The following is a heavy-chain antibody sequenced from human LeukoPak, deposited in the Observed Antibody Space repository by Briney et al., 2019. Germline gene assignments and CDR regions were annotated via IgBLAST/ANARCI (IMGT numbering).Heavy chain of an antibody. CDR1: GFTFTIYW. CDR2: IKEDGSVI. J-gene: IGHJ4*02. V-gene: IGHV3-7*01. Sequence: GGSLRLSCVASGFTFTIYWMSWVRQAPGRGPEWLAIIKEDGSVIWDVESVRGRFTISRDNAKNSVYLEMNSLRAEDTAVYYCARGSGRQQLEQNYWGQGNLVTVSS. CDR3: ARGSGRQQLEQNY. D-gene: IGHD6-13*01.